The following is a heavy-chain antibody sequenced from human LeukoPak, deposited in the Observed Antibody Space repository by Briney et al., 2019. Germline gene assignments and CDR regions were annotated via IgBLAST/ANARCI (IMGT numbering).Heavy chain of an antibody. V-gene: IGHV1-18*01. D-gene: IGHD3-22*01. CDR3: AKDHVWYYDSSGYLDY. Sequence: ASVKVSCKASGGTFSSYAISWVRQAPGQGLEWMGWISAYNGNTNYAQKLQGRVTMTTDTSTSTAYMELRSLRSDDTAVYYCAKDHVWYYDSSGYLDYWGQGTLVTVSS. CDR1: GGTFSSYA. J-gene: IGHJ4*02. CDR2: ISAYNGNT.